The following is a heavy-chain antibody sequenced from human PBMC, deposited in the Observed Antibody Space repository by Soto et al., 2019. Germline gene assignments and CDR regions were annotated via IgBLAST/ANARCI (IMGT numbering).Heavy chain of an antibody. D-gene: IGHD6-19*01. CDR2: IYYSGST. J-gene: IGHJ4*02. CDR3: ARQAKAVAPDY. Sequence: SETLSLTCTVSGGSISSSSYYWGWIRQPPGKGLEWIGSIYYSGSTYYNPSLKSRVTISVDTSKNQFSLKLSSVTAADTAMYYCARQAKAVAPDYWGQGTLVTVSS. CDR1: GGSISSSSYY. V-gene: IGHV4-39*01.